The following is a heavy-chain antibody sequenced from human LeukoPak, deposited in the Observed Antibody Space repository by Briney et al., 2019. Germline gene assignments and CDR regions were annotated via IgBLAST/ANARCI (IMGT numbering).Heavy chain of an antibody. CDR3: AREYYDYVWGSYPPHFDAFDI. CDR2: INSSGGST. Sequence: PVASVKVSCKASGYTFTSYYMHWVRQAPGQGLEWMGIINSSGGSTSYAQKFQGRVTMTRDTSTSTVYMELSSLRSEDTAVYYCAREYYDYVWGSYPPHFDAFDIWGQGTMVTVSS. J-gene: IGHJ3*02. V-gene: IGHV1-46*01. CDR1: GYTFTSYY. D-gene: IGHD3-16*02.